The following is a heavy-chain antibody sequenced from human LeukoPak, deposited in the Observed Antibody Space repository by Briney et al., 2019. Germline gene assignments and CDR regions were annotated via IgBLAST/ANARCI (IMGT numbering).Heavy chain of an antibody. J-gene: IGHJ4*02. CDR3: ARGKGARDPFDY. CDR1: GSTFSSYA. Sequence: GASVKVSCKASGSTFSSYAISWVRQAPGQGLEWMGGIIPIFGTANYAQKFQGRVTITTDESTSTAYMELSSLRSEDTAVYYCARGKGARDPFDYWGQGTLVTVSS. CDR2: IIPIFGTA. V-gene: IGHV1-69*05.